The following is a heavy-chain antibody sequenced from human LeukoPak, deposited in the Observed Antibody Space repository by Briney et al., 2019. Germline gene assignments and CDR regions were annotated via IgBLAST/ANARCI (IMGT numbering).Heavy chain of an antibody. Sequence: PGGSLRLSCAASGFTFSSYGMSWVRQAPGKGLEWVSGINWNGGSTGYADSVKGRFTISRDNAKNSLYLQMNSLRAEDTALYYCAREGYSSGWQLYYYYMDVWGKGTTVTVSS. D-gene: IGHD6-19*01. CDR1: GFTFSSYG. CDR2: INWNGGST. J-gene: IGHJ6*03. V-gene: IGHV3-20*04. CDR3: AREGYSSGWQLYYYYMDV.